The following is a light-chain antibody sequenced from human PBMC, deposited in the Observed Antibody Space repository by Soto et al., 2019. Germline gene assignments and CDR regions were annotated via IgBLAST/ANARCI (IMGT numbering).Light chain of an antibody. J-gene: IGKJ1*01. CDR1: QRVYSN. Sequence: EILMTQSPDTLSVSPGESATLSCRASQRVYSNLAWYQQRPGQAPRLLIYGASTRATGIPDRFSGSGSGTDFTLTISRLEPEDSAVYYCQQYGSSPTWTFGQGTKVDI. CDR2: GAS. CDR3: QQYGSSPTWT. V-gene: IGKV3-20*01.